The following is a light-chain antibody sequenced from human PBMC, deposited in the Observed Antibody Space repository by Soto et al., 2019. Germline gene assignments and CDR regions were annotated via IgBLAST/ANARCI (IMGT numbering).Light chain of an antibody. CDR3: QSYDNSLSGLWV. Sequence: QSVLTQPPSVSGAPGQRVTISCTGTSSNIGAGYDVHWYQQFPGTAPKLLIYGNSRRPSGVPDRFSGSKSGTSASLAITGLQAEDEADYYCQSYDNSLSGLWVFGGGTKLTVL. CDR2: GNS. J-gene: IGLJ3*02. CDR1: SSNIGAGYD. V-gene: IGLV1-40*01.